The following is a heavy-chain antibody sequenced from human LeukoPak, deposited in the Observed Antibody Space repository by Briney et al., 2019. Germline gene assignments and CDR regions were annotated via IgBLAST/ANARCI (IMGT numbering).Heavy chain of an antibody. D-gene: IGHD3-3*01. CDR2: INHSGST. CDR3: ARGRRVRFLEWLYYGMDV. V-gene: IGHV4-39*07. CDR1: GGSIRSSYYY. Sequence: PSETLSLTCTVSGGSIRSSYYYWGWIRQPPGKGLEWIGEINHSGSTNYNPSLKSRVTISVDTSKNQFSLKLSSMTAADTAVYYCARGRRVRFLEWLYYGMDVWGQGTTVTVSS. J-gene: IGHJ6*02.